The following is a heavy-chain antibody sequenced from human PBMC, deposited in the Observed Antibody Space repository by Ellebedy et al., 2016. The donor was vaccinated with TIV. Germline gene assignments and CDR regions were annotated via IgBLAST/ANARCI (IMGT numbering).Heavy chain of an antibody. V-gene: IGHV3-7*01. Sequence: PGGSLRLSCAASGFMFHTYWMTWVRQAPGKGLVWVGNIRPDGSAQQCVDSVKGRFTISRDNADNSLYLQMNSLRAEDTAVYYCARDMHDTAGYDVLDLWGRGTMVSVSS. D-gene: IGHD3-22*01. CDR3: ARDMHDTAGYDVLDL. J-gene: IGHJ3*01. CDR2: IRPDGSAQ. CDR1: GFMFHTYW.